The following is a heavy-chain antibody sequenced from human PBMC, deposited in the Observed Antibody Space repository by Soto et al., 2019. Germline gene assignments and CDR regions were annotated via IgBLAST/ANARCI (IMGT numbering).Heavy chain of an antibody. J-gene: IGHJ6*02. Sequence: EVQLVESGGGLVQPGGSLRLSCAASGLTVSSNYMSWVRQAPGKGLEWVSVMYSGGSTYYADSVKGRFIISRDNYKNTLYLQMDSLRVDDTAVYYCARDSALHQPLFYGMDVWGQGTTVTVSS. CDR1: GLTVSSNY. V-gene: IGHV3-66*01. D-gene: IGHD2-2*01. CDR2: MYSGGST. CDR3: ARDSALHQPLFYGMDV.